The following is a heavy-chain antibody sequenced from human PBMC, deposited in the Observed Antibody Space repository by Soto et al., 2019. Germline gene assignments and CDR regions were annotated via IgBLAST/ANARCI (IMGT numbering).Heavy chain of an antibody. D-gene: IGHD1-26*01. Sequence: ASVKVSCKASGYTFTGHYIHWVRQAPEQGPEWMGEIGPESGATRYAQRFQGRVTMTRDMSITTVYMELNNLSPDDTAVYYCGRGRSGQIVVFYWGQGTPVTGSS. V-gene: IGHV1-2*02. CDR1: GYTFTGHY. J-gene: IGHJ4*02. CDR3: GRGRSGQIVVFY. CDR2: IGPESGAT.